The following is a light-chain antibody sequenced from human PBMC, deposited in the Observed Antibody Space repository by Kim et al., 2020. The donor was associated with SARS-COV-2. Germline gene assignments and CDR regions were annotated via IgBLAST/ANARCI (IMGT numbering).Light chain of an antibody. CDR3: QQYGSSRLT. CDR1: QSVSSSY. J-gene: IGKJ4*01. Sequence: EIVLTQSPGTLSLSPGERATLSCRASQSVSSSYLAWYQQKPGQAPMLLIYGASSRAAGIPDRFSGSGSGTDFTLTISRLEPEDFAVYYCQQYGSSRLTFGGGTKLEI. CDR2: GAS. V-gene: IGKV3-20*01.